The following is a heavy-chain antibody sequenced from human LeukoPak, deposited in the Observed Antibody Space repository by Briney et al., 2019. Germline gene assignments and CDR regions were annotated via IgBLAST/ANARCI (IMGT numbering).Heavy chain of an antibody. CDR1: GGTFSSYA. CDR3: ARAQNYYDSSGYPQYETNYYMDV. D-gene: IGHD3-22*01. V-gene: IGHV1-69*06. Sequence: SVKVSCKASGGTFSSYAISWVRQAPGQGLEWMGGIIPIFGTANYAQKFQGRVTITADKSTSTAYMELSSLRSEDTAVYYCARAQNYYDSSGYPQYETNYYMDVWGKGTTVTVSS. J-gene: IGHJ6*03. CDR2: IIPIFGTA.